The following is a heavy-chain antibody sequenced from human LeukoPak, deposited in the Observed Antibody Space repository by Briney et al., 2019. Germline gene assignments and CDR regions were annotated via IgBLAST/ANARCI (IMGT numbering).Heavy chain of an antibody. CDR1: GFTYSSYW. V-gene: IGHV3-74*01. J-gene: IGHJ6*03. D-gene: IGHD4-17*01. CDR2: INSDGSST. CDR3: AKGGSSTVTTTDDAYYYYMDV. Sequence: GGSLRLSCAASGFTYSSYWMHWVRQAPGKGLVWVSRINSDGSSTSYADSVKGRFTISRDNAKNTLYLQMNSLRAEDTAVYYCAKGGSSTVTTTDDAYYYYMDVWGKGTTVTISS.